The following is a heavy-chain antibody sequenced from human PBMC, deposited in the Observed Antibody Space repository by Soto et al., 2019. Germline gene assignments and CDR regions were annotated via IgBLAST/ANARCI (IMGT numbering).Heavy chain of an antibody. V-gene: IGHV3-21*06. CDR1: VFTFSRYS. CDR3: ARESEDLTSNFDY. Sequence: PGGALRASCAASVFTFSRYSMSWVRQAPGKGLEWVSSISSTTNYIYYGNSMKGRFTISRDNAKNSLYLEMNSLRAEDTAVYYCARESEDLTSNFDYWGQGTLVTVSS. J-gene: IGHJ4*02. CDR2: ISSTTNYI.